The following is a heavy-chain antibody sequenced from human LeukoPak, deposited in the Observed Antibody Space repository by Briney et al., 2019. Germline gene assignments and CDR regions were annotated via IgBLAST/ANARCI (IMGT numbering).Heavy chain of an antibody. Sequence: SESLSDTSTLSCASISSGGDYWCWPRQHPGKCLEWIGYINYSGSTYYNPSLKSRLIISLHTSKNHFSLNLSSVTAADTAVYYCASTLYYYYVDVWGKGTTVTVSS. CDR3: ASTLYYYYVDV. CDR2: INYSGST. J-gene: IGHJ6*03. CDR1: CASISSGGDY. V-gene: IGHV4-31*03.